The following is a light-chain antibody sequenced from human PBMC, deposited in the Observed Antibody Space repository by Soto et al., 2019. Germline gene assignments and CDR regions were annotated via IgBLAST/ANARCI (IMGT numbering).Light chain of an antibody. J-gene: IGKJ2*01. CDR1: QSVRNN. CDR3: QQYDKWPPHT. Sequence: EVVLTQSPATLSVSPGERATLSCRASQSVRNNLAWYQQTPGQAPRLLIYGASARATGVPARFSGSGSGAEFTLTISSLQSEDFAIYYCQQYDKWPPHTFGQGTKLES. V-gene: IGKV3-15*01. CDR2: GAS.